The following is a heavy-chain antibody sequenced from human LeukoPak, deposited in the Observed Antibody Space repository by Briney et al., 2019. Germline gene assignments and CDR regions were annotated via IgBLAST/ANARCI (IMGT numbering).Heavy chain of an antibody. CDR1: GFTFSSYS. D-gene: IGHD6-13*01. CDR2: ISSSSSYI. V-gene: IGHV3-21*01. Sequence: GESLRLSCAASGFTFSSYSMNWVRQAPGKGLEWVSSISSSSSYIYYADSVKGRFTISRDNAKNSLYLQMNSLRAEDTAVYYCARDVIAAAGTGDYWGQGTLVTVSS. CDR3: ARDVIAAAGTGDY. J-gene: IGHJ4*02.